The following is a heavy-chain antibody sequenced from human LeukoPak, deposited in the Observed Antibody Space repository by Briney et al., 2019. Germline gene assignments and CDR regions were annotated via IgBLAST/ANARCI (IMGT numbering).Heavy chain of an antibody. D-gene: IGHD3/OR15-3a*01. CDR3: ARRTGYYDGFDY. CDR2: IYYSGST. Sequence: SETLSLTCTVSGGSISSYYWSWIRRPPGEGREWIGYIYYSGSTNYNPSLKSRVTISVDTSKNQFSLEVSSVTAADTAVYYCARRTGYYDGFDYWGQGTLVTVSS. CDR1: GGSISSYY. V-gene: IGHV4-59*01. J-gene: IGHJ4*02.